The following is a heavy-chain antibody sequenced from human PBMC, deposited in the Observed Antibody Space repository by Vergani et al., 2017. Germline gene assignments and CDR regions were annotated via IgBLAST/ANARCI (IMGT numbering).Heavy chain of an antibody. CDR3: ARGGGDTAMVIVHYYYGMDV. Sequence: QVQLQESGPGLVKPSQTLSLTCTVSGGSISSGSYYWSWIRQPAGKGLEWIGRIYTSGSTNYNPSLKSRVTISVDTSKNQFSLKLSSVTAADTAVYYGARGGGDTAMVIVHYYYGMDVWGQGTTVTVSS. CDR1: GGSISSGSYY. J-gene: IGHJ6*02. CDR2: IYTSGST. V-gene: IGHV4-61*02. D-gene: IGHD5-18*01.